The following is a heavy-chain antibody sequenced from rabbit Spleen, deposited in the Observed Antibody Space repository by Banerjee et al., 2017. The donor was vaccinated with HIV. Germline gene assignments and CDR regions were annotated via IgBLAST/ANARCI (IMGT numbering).Heavy chain of an antibody. V-gene: IGHV1S40*01. Sequence: QSLEESGGDLVKPGASLTLTCTASGVSFSTDHYMCWVRQAPGKGLEWIACIEGGSSGFTYSATWAKGRFTCSKTSSTTVTLQMTSLTVADTATHFCARDTGSSFSSYGMDLWGQGTLVTVS. CDR2: IEGGSSGFT. D-gene: IGHD8-1*01. CDR3: ARDTGSSFSSYGMDL. J-gene: IGHJ6*01. CDR1: GVSFSTDHY.